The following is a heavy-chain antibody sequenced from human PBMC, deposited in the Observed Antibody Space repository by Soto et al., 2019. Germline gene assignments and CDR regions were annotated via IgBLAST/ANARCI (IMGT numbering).Heavy chain of an antibody. V-gene: IGHV1-69*13. CDR3: ARVYGSGSYYSDY. Sequence: SVKVSCKASGGTFSSYAISWVRQAPGQGLEWMGGIIPIFGTANYAQKFQGRVTITADESTSTAYMELSSLRSEDTAVYYCARVYGSGSYYSDYWGQGTLVTVSS. D-gene: IGHD3-10*01. CDR2: IIPIFGTA. J-gene: IGHJ4*02. CDR1: GGTFSSYA.